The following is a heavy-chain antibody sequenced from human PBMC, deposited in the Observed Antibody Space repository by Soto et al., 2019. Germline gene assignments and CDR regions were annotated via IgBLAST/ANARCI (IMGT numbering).Heavy chain of an antibody. CDR1: GFTFSSYA. D-gene: IGHD6-6*01. V-gene: IGHV3-23*01. CDR3: AKDFLFDSSSCFDY. Sequence: GVSLRLSCAASGFTFSSYAMSWVRQAPGKGLEWVSAISGSGSSTYYADSVKGRFTVSRDNSKNTLYLQMNSLRAEDTAVYYCAKDFLFDSSSCFDYWGQGTLVTVSS. CDR2: ISGSGSST. J-gene: IGHJ4*02.